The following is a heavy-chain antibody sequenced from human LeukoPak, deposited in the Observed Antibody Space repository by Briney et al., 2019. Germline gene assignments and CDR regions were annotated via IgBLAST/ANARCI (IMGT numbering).Heavy chain of an antibody. CDR3: ARVAQYYFDY. CDR2: IYYSGNT. Sequence: SETLSLTCAVYGGSLSGYYWSWIRQPPGKGLEWIGYIYYSGNTYYNPSPKSRVTISVDTSKNQFSLKLTSVTAADTAVYFCARVAQYYFDYWGQGTLVTVSS. CDR1: GGSLSGYY. D-gene: IGHD5-12*01. J-gene: IGHJ4*02. V-gene: IGHV4-34*01.